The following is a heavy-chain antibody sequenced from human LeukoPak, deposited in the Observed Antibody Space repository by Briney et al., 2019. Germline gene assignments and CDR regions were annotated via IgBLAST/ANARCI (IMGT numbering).Heavy chain of an antibody. CDR1: GFTFSSYS. D-gene: IGHD3-10*01. J-gene: IGHJ6*03. CDR2: ISSSSSYI. V-gene: IGHV3-21*01. CDR3: ARDRDYYYYMDV. Sequence: GGSLRLSCAASGFTFSSYSMNWVRHAPGKGLEWVSSISSSSSYIYYADSVKGRFTISRDNAKNSLYLQMNSLRAEDTAVYYCARDRDYYYYMDVWGKGTTVTVSS.